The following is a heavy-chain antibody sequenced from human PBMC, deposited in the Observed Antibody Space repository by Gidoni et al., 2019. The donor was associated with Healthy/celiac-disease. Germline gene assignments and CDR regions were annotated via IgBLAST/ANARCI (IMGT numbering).Heavy chain of an antibody. J-gene: IGHJ6*02. D-gene: IGHD1-26*01. Sequence: EVQLVESGGGLVKPGGSLRLSCAASGFTFSSYSMNWVRQAPGKGLEWVSSISSSSSYIYYADSVKGRFTISRDNAKNSLYLQMNSLRAEDTAVYYCAREYSGSYGVQAGYYGMDVWGQGTTVTVSS. CDR3: AREYSGSYGVQAGYYGMDV. CDR2: ISSSSSYI. V-gene: IGHV3-21*01. CDR1: GFTFSSYS.